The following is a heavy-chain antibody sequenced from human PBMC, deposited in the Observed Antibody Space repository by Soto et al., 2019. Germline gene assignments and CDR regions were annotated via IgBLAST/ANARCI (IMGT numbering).Heavy chain of an antibody. CDR1: GGSFSGYY. CDR3: ARQYCSGGSCYEDY. J-gene: IGHJ4*02. Sequence: QVQLQQWGAGLLKPSETLCLTCAVYGGSFSGYYWSWIRQPPGKGLEWIGEINHSGSTNYNPSLKSRVTISVDTSKNQFSLKLSSVTAADTAVYYCARQYCSGGSCYEDYWGQGTLVTVSS. V-gene: IGHV4-34*01. CDR2: INHSGST. D-gene: IGHD2-15*01.